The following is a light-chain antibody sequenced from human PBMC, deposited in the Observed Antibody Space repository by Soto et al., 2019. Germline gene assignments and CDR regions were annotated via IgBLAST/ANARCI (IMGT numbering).Light chain of an antibody. V-gene: IGKV3-20*01. CDR1: QSVSSSY. J-gene: IGKJ2*01. CDR3: QQYGSSPMYT. CDR2: GAS. Sequence: EIVLTQSPGTLSLSPGERATLSCRASQSVSSSYLAWYQQQPGQAPRLLISGASSRATGIPDRFSGSGSGTDFTLTISRLEPEDFAVYYCQQYGSSPMYTFGQGTKLEIK.